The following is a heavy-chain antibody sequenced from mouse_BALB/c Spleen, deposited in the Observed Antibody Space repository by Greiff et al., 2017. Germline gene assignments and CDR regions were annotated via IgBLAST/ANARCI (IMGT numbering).Heavy chain of an antibody. V-gene: IGHV5-6-5*01. Sequence: EVQLVESGGGLVKPGGSLKLSCAASGFTFSSYAMSWVRQTPEKRLEWVASISSGGSTYYPDSVKGRFTISRDNARNILYLQMSSLRSEDTAMYYCARGRAYYDYDGYYFDYWGQGTTLTVSS. CDR3: ARGRAYYDYDGYYFDY. CDR1: GFTFSSYA. J-gene: IGHJ2*01. CDR2: ISSGGST. D-gene: IGHD2-4*01.